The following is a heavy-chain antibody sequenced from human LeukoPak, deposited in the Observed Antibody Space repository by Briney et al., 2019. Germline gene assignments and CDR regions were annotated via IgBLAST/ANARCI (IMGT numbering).Heavy chain of an antibody. V-gene: IGHV5-51*01. CDR3: TRGSFCSSFSCHWENVFDI. J-gene: IGHJ3*02. CDR2: IYPGDSDT. CDR1: GYSFTNNW. D-gene: IGHD2-2*01. Sequence: HGESLKISCKGSGYSFTNNWIGWVRQMPGKGLEWMGIIYPGDSDTRYSPSFRGQVTISADKSISTAYLQWTSLKASDTAMYYCTRGSFCSSFSCHWENVFDIWGQGTMVTVSS.